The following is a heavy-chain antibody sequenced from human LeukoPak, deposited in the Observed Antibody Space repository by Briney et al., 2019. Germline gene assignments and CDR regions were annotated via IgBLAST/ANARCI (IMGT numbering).Heavy chain of an antibody. D-gene: IGHD3-9*01. CDR1: GGTFSSYA. J-gene: IGHJ4*02. CDR3: ARGPRLVPFDY. Sequence: GASVKVSCKASGGTFSSYAISWVRQAPGQGLEWMGIINPSGGSTSYAQKFQGRVTMTRDTSTSTVYMELSSLRSEDTAVYYCARGPRLVPFDYWGQGTLVTVSS. CDR2: INPSGGST. V-gene: IGHV1-46*01.